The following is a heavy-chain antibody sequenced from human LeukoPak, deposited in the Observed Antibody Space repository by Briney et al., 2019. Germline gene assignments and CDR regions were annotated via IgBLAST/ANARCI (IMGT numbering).Heavy chain of an antibody. J-gene: IGHJ4*02. V-gene: IGHV1-18*01. Sequence: ASVKVSCKASGFTFTDYGLTWVRQAPGQGLEWVGWISADTGNTHYAQKLQGRLTMTTDTSTSTAYMELKSLRADDTAVYYCARGLGIVRGVITIWGQGTLVTVSS. CDR2: ISADTGNT. CDR1: GFTFTDYG. CDR3: ARGLGIVRGVITI. D-gene: IGHD3-10*01.